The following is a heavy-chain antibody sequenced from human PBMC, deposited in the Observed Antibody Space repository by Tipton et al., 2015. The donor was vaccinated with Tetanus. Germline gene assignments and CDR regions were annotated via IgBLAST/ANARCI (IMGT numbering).Heavy chain of an antibody. J-gene: IGHJ6*02. V-gene: IGHV4-31*02. CDR1: GGSISSGGYY. CDR2: IYYSGST. Sequence: LRLSCTVSGGSISSGGYYWSWIRQHPGKGLEWIGYIYYSGSTYYNPSLKSRVTISVDTSKNQFSLKLSSVTAADTAVYYCARDRGGDNLLYYYGMDVWGQGTTVTVSS. D-gene: IGHD3-16*01. CDR3: ARDRGGDNLLYYYGMDV.